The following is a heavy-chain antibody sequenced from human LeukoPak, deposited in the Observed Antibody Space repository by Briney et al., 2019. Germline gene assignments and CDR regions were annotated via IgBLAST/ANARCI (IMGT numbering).Heavy chain of an antibody. CDR3: ASQYTSSRIFDD. J-gene: IGHJ4*02. Sequence: GGSLRLSCAASGLSVSRSYMNWVRQAPGKGLEWVSSISSSSTYIYYADSVKGRFTVSRDNAKNSLYLQMNSLRAEDTAVYFCASQYTSSRIFDDWGQGTLVTVSS. CDR2: ISSSSTYI. V-gene: IGHV3-21*01. D-gene: IGHD6-13*01. CDR1: GLSVSRSY.